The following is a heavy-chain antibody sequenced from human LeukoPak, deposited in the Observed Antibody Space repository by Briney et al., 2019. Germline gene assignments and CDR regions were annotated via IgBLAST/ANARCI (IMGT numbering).Heavy chain of an antibody. D-gene: IGHD3-22*01. CDR1: GYSFTSYW. J-gene: IGHJ3*02. V-gene: IGHV5-51*01. CDR3: AGHVSLYYYDSSGYYGYAFDI. CDR2: IYPGDSDT. Sequence: GESLKISCKGSGYSFTSYWIGWVRQMPGKGLEWMGIIYPGDSDTRYSPSFQGQVTISADKSISTAYLQWSSLKASDTAMCYCAGHVSLYYYDSSGYYGYAFDIWGQGTMVTVSS.